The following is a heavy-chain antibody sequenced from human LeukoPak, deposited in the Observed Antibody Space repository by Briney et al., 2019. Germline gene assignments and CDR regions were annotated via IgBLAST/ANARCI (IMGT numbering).Heavy chain of an antibody. CDR3: ARGMYDFWSGYYRTFDY. V-gene: IGHV1-46*01. CDR1: GYTFTSYY. Sequence: GASVKVSCKASGYTFTSYYMHWVRQAPGQGLEWMGIINPSGGSTSYAQKFQGRVTMTRDMSTSTVYMELSSLRSEDTAVYYCARGMYDFWSGYYRTFDYWGQGTLVTVSS. D-gene: IGHD3-3*01. CDR2: INPSGGST. J-gene: IGHJ4*02.